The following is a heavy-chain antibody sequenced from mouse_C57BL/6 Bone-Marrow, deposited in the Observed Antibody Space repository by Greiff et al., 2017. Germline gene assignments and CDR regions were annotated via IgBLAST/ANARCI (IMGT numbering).Heavy chain of an antibody. CDR2: IDPSDSYT. Sequence: QVQLQQPGAELVKPGASVKLSCKASGYTFTSYWMQWVKQRPGQGLEWIGEIDPSDSYTNYNQKFKGKATLTVDTSSSTAYMQLSSLTSEDSAVYYWARDDSWYCDVWGTGTTVTVSS. D-gene: IGHD2-4*01. J-gene: IGHJ1*03. CDR3: ARDDSWYCDV. V-gene: IGHV1-50*01. CDR1: GYTFTSYW.